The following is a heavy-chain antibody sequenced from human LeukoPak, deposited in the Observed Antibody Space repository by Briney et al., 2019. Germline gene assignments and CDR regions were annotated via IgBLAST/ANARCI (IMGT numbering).Heavy chain of an antibody. V-gene: IGHV3-64D*09. CDR2: INSNGGST. D-gene: IGHD4/OR15-4a*01. CDR1: GFTFSNYR. Sequence: GGSLILSCSASGFTFSNYRMHWVRQAPGKGLEYVSGINSNGGSTYHADSVKGRFVISRDNSKNTLYLQMSSLRTEDTAVYYCLKDADRDYCFDHWGQGTLVSVSS. CDR3: LKDADRDYCFDH. J-gene: IGHJ4*02.